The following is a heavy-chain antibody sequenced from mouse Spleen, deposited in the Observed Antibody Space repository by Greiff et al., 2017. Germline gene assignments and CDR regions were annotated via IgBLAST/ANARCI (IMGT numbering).Heavy chain of an antibody. CDR3: ARRKYGNFDY. J-gene: IGHJ2*01. CDR2: IDPSDSYT. Sequence: VQLQQPGAELVKPGASVKLSCKASGYTFTSYWMQWVKQRPGQGLEWIGEIDPSDSYTNYNQKFKGKATLTVDTSSSTAYMQLSSLTSEDSAVYYCARRKYGNFDYWGQGTTLTVSS. D-gene: IGHD2-10*02. CDR1: GYTFTSYW. V-gene: IGHV1-50*01.